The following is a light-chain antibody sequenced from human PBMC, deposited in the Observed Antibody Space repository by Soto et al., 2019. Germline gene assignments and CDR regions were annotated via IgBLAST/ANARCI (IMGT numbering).Light chain of an antibody. Sequence: DIQMTQSPSSLSASVGDRVTITCRASQGIRNDLAWYQQKPGKAPKRLIYAASSLHSGVPSRFSGSGSGTEFTLTISSLQPEDFAPYSCLQPNSYPFTFGPGTKVDIK. J-gene: IGKJ3*01. CDR2: AAS. CDR1: QGIRND. CDR3: LQPNSYPFT. V-gene: IGKV1-17*01.